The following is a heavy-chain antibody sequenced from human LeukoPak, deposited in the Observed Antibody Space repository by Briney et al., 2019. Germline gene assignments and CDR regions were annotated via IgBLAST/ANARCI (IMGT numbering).Heavy chain of an antibody. CDR3: ARDRYCSGGNCYRDFDY. D-gene: IGHD2-15*01. CDR1: GFTFGTYD. J-gene: IGHJ4*02. V-gene: IGHV3-48*03. Sequence: PGGSLRLSCAASGFTFGTYDMNWVRQAPGKGLEWLSFISISGTTIYYADSVKGRFTISRDNAKNSLYLQMNSLRVEDTAVYYCARDRYCSGGNCYRDFDYWGQGTLVTVSS. CDR2: ISISGTTI.